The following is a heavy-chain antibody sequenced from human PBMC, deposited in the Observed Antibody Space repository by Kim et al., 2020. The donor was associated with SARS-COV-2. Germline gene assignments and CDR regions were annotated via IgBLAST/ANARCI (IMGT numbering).Heavy chain of an antibody. D-gene: IGHD4-4*01. CDR1: GYTFTNYW. Sequence: GESLKISCKGSGYTFTNYWIGWVRQMPGKGLEWMGIIFPPDSTTRYSPSFQDKVTISVDKSISTAYLQWNSLQASDTAMYFCARHVRENYRNLDPWGQGALVTVSS. J-gene: IGHJ5*02. CDR3: ARHVRENYRNLDP. CDR2: IFPPDSTT. V-gene: IGHV5-51*01.